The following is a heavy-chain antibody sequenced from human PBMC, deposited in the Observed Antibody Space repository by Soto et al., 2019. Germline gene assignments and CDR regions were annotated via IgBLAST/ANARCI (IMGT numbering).Heavy chain of an antibody. CDR1: GFTFSSCS. D-gene: IGHD2-8*01. CDR2: ISGSGDTK. Sequence: PWGSLRLSCASSGFTFSSCSMNWVRQAPGKGLEWVSFISGSGDTKYYADSVKGRFTISRDNAKNSLYLQMSSLRDEDTAVYYCAKYCSSDVCLDYWGQGTLVTVSS. CDR3: AKYCSSDVCLDY. J-gene: IGHJ4*02. V-gene: IGHV3-48*02.